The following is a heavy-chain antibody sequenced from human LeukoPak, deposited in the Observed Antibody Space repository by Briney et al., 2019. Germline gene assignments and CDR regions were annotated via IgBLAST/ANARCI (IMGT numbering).Heavy chain of an antibody. CDR1: GHTLSTYG. Sequence: PGRSLRLSCAASGHTLSTYGMHWVRQAPGKGLEWVAVIWYDGTNKYYADSVKGRFTISRDNSKNTLYLQMNSLRAEDTAVYYCVRDAHDFDHWGQGILVTVSS. CDR2: IWYDGTNK. CDR3: VRDAHDFDH. V-gene: IGHV3-33*01. J-gene: IGHJ4*02.